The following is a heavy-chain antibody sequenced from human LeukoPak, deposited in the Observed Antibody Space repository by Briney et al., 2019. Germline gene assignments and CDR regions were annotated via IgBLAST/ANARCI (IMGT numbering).Heavy chain of an antibody. CDR3: AKVAVGGTIHYFDY. D-gene: IGHD1-26*01. CDR2: ISSDGSHK. V-gene: IGHV3-30*18. CDR1: GFTFSSYG. Sequence: GGSLRLSCVASGFTFSSYGMHWVRQAPGTGLEWVAVISSDGSHKYYADSVKGRFTISRDNSKNTLYLQMNSLRAEDTAVYYCAKVAVGGTIHYFDYWGQGTLVTVSS. J-gene: IGHJ4*02.